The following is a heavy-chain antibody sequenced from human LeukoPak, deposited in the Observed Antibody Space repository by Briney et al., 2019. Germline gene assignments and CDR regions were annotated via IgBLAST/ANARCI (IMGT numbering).Heavy chain of an antibody. CDR3: AKDRTGKGDYFDY. V-gene: IGHV3-9*01. CDR2: ISLNRGSI. J-gene: IGHJ4*02. Sequence: GRSLRLSCAASGFTFDDYAMHWVRQAPGKGLEWVSAISLNRGSIGYADPVKGRFTISRDNAKNSLYLQMNSLRAEDTALYYCAKDRTGKGDYFDYWGQGTLVTVSS. CDR1: GFTFDDYA. D-gene: IGHD3/OR15-3a*01.